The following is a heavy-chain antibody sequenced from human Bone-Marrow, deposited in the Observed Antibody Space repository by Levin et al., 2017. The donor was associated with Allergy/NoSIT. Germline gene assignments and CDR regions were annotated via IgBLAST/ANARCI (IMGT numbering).Heavy chain of an antibody. CDR1: GGSISGSTYY. CDR3: ARQVYGYDVDDSDY. V-gene: IGHV4-39*01. D-gene: IGHD5-12*01. J-gene: IGHJ4*02. Sequence: SETLSLTCTVSGGSISGSTYYWVWIRQPPGTGLEWIGSIYYTGDTYYNPSLQSRVTISVDTSKNKFSLKLSSVTAAATAIYYCARQVYGYDVDDSDYWGQGTLVTVSS. CDR2: IYYTGDT.